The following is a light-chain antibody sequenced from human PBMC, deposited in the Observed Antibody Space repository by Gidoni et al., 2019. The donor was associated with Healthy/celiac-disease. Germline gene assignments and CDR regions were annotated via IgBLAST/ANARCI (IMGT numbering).Light chain of an antibody. J-gene: IGKJ4*01. V-gene: IGKV1-39*01. CDR1: QSISSY. CDR2: AAS. Sequence: IQMTQSPSSLSASVGDRVTITCRASQSISSYLNWYQQKPGKAPKLLIYAASSLQSGVPSRFSGSGSETDFTLTISSLQPEDFATYYGQQSYSTPLTFXGXTKVEIK. CDR3: QQSYSTPLT.